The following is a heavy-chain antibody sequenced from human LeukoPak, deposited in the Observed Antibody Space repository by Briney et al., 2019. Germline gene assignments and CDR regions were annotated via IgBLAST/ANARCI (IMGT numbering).Heavy chain of an antibody. Sequence: SETLPLTCSVSDDSISRSSYYWGWIRQPPGKGLEWIGTFYYSGFTYYNPSLKNRVTISVDTSKNQFSLKLSSVTAEDTAVYYCARLKVGTTHPDYWGQGTLVTVSS. V-gene: IGHV4-39*01. J-gene: IGHJ4*02. D-gene: IGHD1-26*01. CDR2: FYYSGFT. CDR3: ARLKVGTTHPDY. CDR1: DDSISRSSYY.